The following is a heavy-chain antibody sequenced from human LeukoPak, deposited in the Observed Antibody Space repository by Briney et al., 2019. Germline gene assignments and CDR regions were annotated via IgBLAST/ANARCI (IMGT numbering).Heavy chain of an antibody. J-gene: IGHJ2*01. CDR3: AIDSLLWFGELSTPFVWYFDL. D-gene: IGHD3-10*01. V-gene: IGHV3-9*01. CDR2: ISCNSGSI. CDR1: GFTFDDYA. Sequence: GGSLRLSCAASGFTFDDYAMHWVRQAPGEGLEWVSGISCNSGSIGYADSVKGRFTISRDNAKNSLYLQMNSLRAEDTALYYCAIDSLLWFGELSTPFVWYFDLWGRGTLVTVSS.